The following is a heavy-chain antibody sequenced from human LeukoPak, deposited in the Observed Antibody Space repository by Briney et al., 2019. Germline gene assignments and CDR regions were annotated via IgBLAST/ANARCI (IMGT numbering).Heavy chain of an antibody. CDR1: GFSFGDYW. V-gene: IGHV3-7*01. J-gene: IGHJ6*03. D-gene: IGHD6-13*01. CDR3: ARVPYSTAKWAWGYYYMDV. CDR2: MNQEGSAK. Sequence: GGSLRLSCVASGFSFGDYWMTWVRQAPGKGLEWVAHMNQEGSAKHYVDSVTGRFTISRDNVKSSLDLQMESLRGEDTAVYFCARVPYSTAKWAWGYYYMDVWGKGTTVTVSS.